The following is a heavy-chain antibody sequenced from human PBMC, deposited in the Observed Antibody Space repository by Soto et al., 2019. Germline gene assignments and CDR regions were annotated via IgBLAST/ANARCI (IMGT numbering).Heavy chain of an antibody. D-gene: IGHD3-16*01. V-gene: IGHV4-31*03. Sequence: SETLSLTCTVSGGSISSGGYYWSWIRQHPGKGLEWIGYIYYSGSTYYNPSLKSRVTISVDTSKNQFSLKLSSVTAADTAVYYCASRSRGGDDAFDIWGQGTMVTVSS. J-gene: IGHJ3*02. CDR3: ASRSRGGDDAFDI. CDR1: GGSISSGGYY. CDR2: IYYSGST.